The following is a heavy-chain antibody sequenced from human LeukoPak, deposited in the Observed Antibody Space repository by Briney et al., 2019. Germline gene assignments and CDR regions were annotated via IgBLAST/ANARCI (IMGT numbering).Heavy chain of an antibody. CDR3: TTDLRVPAAILYYYYYGMDV. J-gene: IGHJ6*02. Sequence: GGSLRLSCAASGFTFSNAWMNWVRQAPGKGLEWVGRIKSKTDGGTTDYAAPVKGRFTISRDDSKNTLYLQMNSLKTEDTAVYYCTTDLRVPAAILYYYYYGMDVWGQGTTVTVSS. V-gene: IGHV3-15*07. CDR2: IKSKTDGGTT. D-gene: IGHD2-2*02. CDR1: GFTFSNAW.